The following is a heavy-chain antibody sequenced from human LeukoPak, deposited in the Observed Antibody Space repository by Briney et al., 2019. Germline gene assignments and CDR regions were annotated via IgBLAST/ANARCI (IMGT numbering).Heavy chain of an antibody. J-gene: IGHJ4*02. Sequence: HPGGSLRLSCEASGFTLTDNWMSWVRQAPGKGLEWLANIKQGGSVKYYVDSVKGRFTISRDNAKNSLFLQMNSLRAEDTAVYYCARDVGWDSSLVATTRSDYWGQGTLVTVSS. V-gene: IGHV3-7*01. D-gene: IGHD2-8*02. CDR1: GFTLTDNW. CDR2: IKQGGSVK. CDR3: ARDVGWDSSLVATTRSDY.